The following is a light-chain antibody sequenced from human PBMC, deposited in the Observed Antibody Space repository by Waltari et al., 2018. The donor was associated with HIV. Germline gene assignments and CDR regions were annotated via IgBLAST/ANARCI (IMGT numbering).Light chain of an antibody. Sequence: SSELTQPPSVSVFPGQTARITCSGDALPKQYAYWYQQKPGQAPLLVIYKDTDRPSGIAERFSGSSSGTTVTLTISGVQAEDEADYYCQSEDRSATYVIFGGGTKLTVL. V-gene: IGLV3-25*03. CDR1: ALPKQY. CDR2: KDT. CDR3: QSEDRSATYVI. J-gene: IGLJ2*01.